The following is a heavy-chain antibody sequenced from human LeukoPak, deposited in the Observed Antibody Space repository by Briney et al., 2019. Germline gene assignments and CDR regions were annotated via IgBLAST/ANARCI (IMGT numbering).Heavy chain of an antibody. CDR2: ISTDGSTK. CDR1: GFTFRTFA. CDR3: VREDVTLVRGVIDY. D-gene: IGHD3-10*01. J-gene: IGHJ4*02. Sequence: PGRSLRLSCAASGFTFRTFAMNWVRQAPGKGLEWVAVISTDGSTKNYADSAKGRFTISRDNSKNTLYLQMNSLRVEDTSVYYCVREDVTLVRGVIDYWGQGTPVTVSS. V-gene: IGHV3-30-3*01.